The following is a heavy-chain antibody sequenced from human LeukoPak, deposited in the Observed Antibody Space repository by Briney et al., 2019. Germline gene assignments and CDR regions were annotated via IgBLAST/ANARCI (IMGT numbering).Heavy chain of an antibody. Sequence: GGSLRLSCAASGFTFNNYCMHWVRQAPGKGLVWVSLIKGDGSSTTYADSVKGRFTISRDNAKNTLYLQMNSLRAEDTAVYYCARDLSYSLEYWAGGTLVSVSS. V-gene: IGHV3-74*01. CDR3: ARDLSYSLEY. J-gene: IGHJ4*02. CDR1: GFTFNNYC. CDR2: IKGDGSST. D-gene: IGHD1-26*01.